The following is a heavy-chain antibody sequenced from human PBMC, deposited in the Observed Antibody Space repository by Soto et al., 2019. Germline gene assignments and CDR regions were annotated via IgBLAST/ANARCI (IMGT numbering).Heavy chain of an antibody. Sequence: ASVKVSCKASGYTFITYDINWVRQAAGQGLEWMGWMNPNNGNAGYAQKFQGRVIMTTDTSTSTAYMEVRSLRSDDTAVYYCVKDRDSNSWPSRDVWGPGTTVTVSS. CDR1: GYTFITYD. D-gene: IGHD3-22*01. CDR3: VKDRDSNSWPSRDV. J-gene: IGHJ6*02. CDR2: MNPNNGNA. V-gene: IGHV1-8*01.